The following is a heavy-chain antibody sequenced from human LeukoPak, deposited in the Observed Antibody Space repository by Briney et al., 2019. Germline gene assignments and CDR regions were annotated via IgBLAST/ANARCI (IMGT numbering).Heavy chain of an antibody. J-gene: IGHJ4*02. D-gene: IGHD1-7*01. CDR2: IYQSGST. Sequence: SETLSLTCTVSGGSISSYYWGWIRQPPGKGLGWVGNIYQSGSTNYNPSLKSRVTISLDTSKNQFSLRLSSVTAADTAVYFCARDSIHRRTTPFDYWGQGTLVTISS. V-gene: IGHV4-59*12. CDR1: GGSISSYY. CDR3: ARDSIHRRTTPFDY.